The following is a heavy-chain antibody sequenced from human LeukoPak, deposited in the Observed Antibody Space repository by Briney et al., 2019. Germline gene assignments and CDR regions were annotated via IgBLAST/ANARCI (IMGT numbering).Heavy chain of an antibody. CDR1: GYTFTSYD. V-gene: IGHV1-8*03. J-gene: IGHJ6*03. Sequence: ASVKVSCKASGYTFTSYDINWVRQATGQGLEWMGWMNPNSGNTGYAQKFQGRVTITRNTSISTAYMELSSLRSEDTAVYYCARAVRAPSEYSSSSPFRYYYYYMDVWGKGPTVTVSS. CDR3: ARAVRAPSEYSSSSPFRYYYYYMDV. D-gene: IGHD6-6*01. CDR2: MNPNSGNT.